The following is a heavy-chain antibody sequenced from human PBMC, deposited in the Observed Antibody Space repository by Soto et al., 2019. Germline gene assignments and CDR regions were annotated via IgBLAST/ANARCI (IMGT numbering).Heavy chain of an antibody. D-gene: IGHD2-8*01. CDR1: GFTFSDYY. CDR2: ISSRSRTI. V-gene: IGHV3-11*01. Sequence: QVKLVESGGGLVKPGGSLRLSCAASGFTFSDYYMSWIRQAPGKGLEWVSYISSRSRTIFYADSVKGRFTTSRENVKNSLYVQMFVLRAADTAEYYSASGTNGVFFFYWGQGILVTVSS. J-gene: IGHJ4*02. CDR3: ASGTNGVFFFY.